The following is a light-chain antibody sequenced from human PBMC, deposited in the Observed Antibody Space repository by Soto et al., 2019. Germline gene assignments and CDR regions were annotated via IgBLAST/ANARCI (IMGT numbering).Light chain of an antibody. Sequence: SHIAQAPSPLSGAVGDGVTIPCRASQTISSWLAWYQQKPGKAPKLLIYAASSLQSGVPSRFSGSGSGTGFTLTISSLQPDDFATYYCQKYNSYSRKFGQGTKVDIK. CDR2: AAS. CDR3: QKYNSYSRK. J-gene: IGKJ1*01. V-gene: IGKV1-5*01. CDR1: QTISSW.